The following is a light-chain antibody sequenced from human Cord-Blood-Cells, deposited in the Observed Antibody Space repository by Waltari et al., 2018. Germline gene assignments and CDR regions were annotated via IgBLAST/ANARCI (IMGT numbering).Light chain of an antibody. CDR3: CSYAGSSTLV. CDR2: EGS. J-gene: IGLJ3*02. CDR1: SSDVGSYNL. V-gene: IGLV2-23*01. Sequence: QSALTQPASVSGSPGQSITIPCTGTSSDVGSYNLVPWYQQHPGKAPKLMIYEGSKGPSGVSNRFSGSKSGNTASLTISGLQAEDEADYYCCSYAGSSTLVFGGGTKLTVL.